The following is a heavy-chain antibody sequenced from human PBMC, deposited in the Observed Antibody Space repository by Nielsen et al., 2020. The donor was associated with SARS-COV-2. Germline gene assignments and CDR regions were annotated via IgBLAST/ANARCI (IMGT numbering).Heavy chain of an antibody. D-gene: IGHD1-26*01. J-gene: IGHJ4*02. Sequence: GGSLRLSCAASGFTFSDYYMSWIRQAPGKGLEWVSYISSSISYTNYADSVKGRFTISRDNAKNSLYLQMNSLRAEDTAVYYCARVPPGGELQVPHAYYFDYWGQGTLVTVSS. CDR3: ARVPPGGELQVPHAYYFDY. CDR2: ISSSISYT. V-gene: IGHV3-11*05. CDR1: GFTFSDYY.